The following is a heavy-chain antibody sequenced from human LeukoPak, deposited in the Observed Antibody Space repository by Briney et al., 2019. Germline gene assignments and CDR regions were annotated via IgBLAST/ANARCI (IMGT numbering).Heavy chain of an antibody. J-gene: IGHJ4*02. CDR3: ARGGFRYGY. CDR1: GFTFSSYW. CDR2: IKEDGSEK. V-gene: IGHV3-7*05. Sequence: GGSLRLSCAASGFTFSSYWMSWVRQAPGKGLEWVANIKEDGSEKNYVDSVKGRFTISRDNAKNSLHLQMNSLRAEDTAVYCCARGGFRYGYWGQGTLVTVSA. D-gene: IGHD5-18*01.